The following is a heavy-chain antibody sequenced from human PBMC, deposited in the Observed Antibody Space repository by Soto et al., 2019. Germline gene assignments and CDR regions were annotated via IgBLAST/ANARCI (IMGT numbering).Heavy chain of an antibody. CDR2: INQDGSDK. D-gene: IGHD2-21*01. Sequence: EVQLVESGGGLVQPGGSLRLSCAASEFTLTNYWMTWVRQAPGKGLEWVANINQDGSDKYYVDSVKGRFTISRDNAKNSLYLQMHSLRAEDTCVYYCARTNLWPCGMDVWGQGTTVSVSS. J-gene: IGHJ6*02. CDR1: EFTLTNYW. CDR3: ARTNLWPCGMDV. V-gene: IGHV3-7*01.